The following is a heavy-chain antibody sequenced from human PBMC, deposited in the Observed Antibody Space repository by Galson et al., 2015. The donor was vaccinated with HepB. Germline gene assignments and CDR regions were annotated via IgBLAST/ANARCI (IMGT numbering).Heavy chain of an antibody. J-gene: IGHJ5*02. V-gene: IGHV4-31*03. D-gene: IGHD3-10*01. Sequence: LSLTCTVSGGSISSGGSYWSWIRQHPGKGLEWIGYIYYSGGTYYNPSLKSRVTISVDTSKNQFSLNLSSVTAADTAVYYCARVAASGVWFDPWGQGTLVTVSS. CDR1: GGSISSGGSY. CDR3: ARVAASGVWFDP. CDR2: IYYSGGT.